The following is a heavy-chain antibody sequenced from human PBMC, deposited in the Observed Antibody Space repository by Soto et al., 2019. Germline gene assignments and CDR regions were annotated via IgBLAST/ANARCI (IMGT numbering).Heavy chain of an antibody. V-gene: IGHV1-18*01. CDR2: ISAYNGNT. CDR3: ASDSPYYYDSGTNDY. CDR1: GYTFTSYG. Sequence: QVQLVQSGAEVKKPGASVKVSCKASGYTFTSYGISWVRQAPGQGLEWMGWISAYNGNTNYAQKHQGRVTMTTDTSTSTAYMELRSMRSDDTAVYYCASDSPYYYDSGTNDYWGQGTLVTVSS. J-gene: IGHJ4*02. D-gene: IGHD3-22*01.